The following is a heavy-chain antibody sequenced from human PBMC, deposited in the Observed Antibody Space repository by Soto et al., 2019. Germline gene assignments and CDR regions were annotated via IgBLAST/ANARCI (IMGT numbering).Heavy chain of an antibody. CDR1: GFTFSRFW. CDR2: ASPDGTST. CDR3: TRHGSGDYFLFDP. V-gene: IGHV3-74*01. J-gene: IGHJ5*02. D-gene: IGHD4-17*01. Sequence: EVQLVESGGCLVQPGGSLRLSCAASGFTFSRFWMHWVRQAPGKGLEWVSRASPDGTSTSYADSVKGRFTTSRDNAKKNLFMQMNSLRAEDTAVYYCTRHGSGDYFLFDPWGQGTLVTVSS.